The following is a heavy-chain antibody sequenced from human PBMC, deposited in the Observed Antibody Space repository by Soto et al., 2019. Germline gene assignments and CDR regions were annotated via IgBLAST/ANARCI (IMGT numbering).Heavy chain of an antibody. CDR3: ARHFDVDPSLDHYYFDL. Sequence: QVQLQESGPGLVKPSETLSLTCTVSGVSITPSFWSWIRQPAGEAPEWLGHIYASGRTTYNPSLKSRVTMFVSQTQVSLRLTSVTAADTAVYYCARHFDVDPSLDHYYFDLWGRGALVTVSS. J-gene: IGHJ2*01. D-gene: IGHD3-9*01. CDR1: GVSITPSF. CDR2: IYASGRT. V-gene: IGHV4-4*07.